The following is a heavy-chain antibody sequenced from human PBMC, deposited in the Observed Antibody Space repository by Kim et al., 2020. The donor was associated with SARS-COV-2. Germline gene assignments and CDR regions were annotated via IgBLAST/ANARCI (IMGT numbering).Heavy chain of an antibody. CDR2: ISSSGSTI. Sequence: GGSLRLSCAASGFTFSDYYMSWIRQAPGKGLEWVSYISSSGSTIYYADSVKGRFTISRDNAKNSLYLQMNSLRAEDTAVYYCARDLGSGANYDYVWGSYRPYYYGMDVWGQGTTVTVSS. D-gene: IGHD3-16*02. CDR3: ARDLGSGANYDYVWGSYRPYYYGMDV. V-gene: IGHV3-11*01. J-gene: IGHJ6*02. CDR1: GFTFSDYY.